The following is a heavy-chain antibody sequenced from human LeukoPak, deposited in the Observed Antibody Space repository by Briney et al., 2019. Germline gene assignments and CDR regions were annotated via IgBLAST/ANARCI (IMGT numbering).Heavy chain of an antibody. J-gene: IGHJ4*02. V-gene: IGHV3-23*01. Sequence: GGSLRLSCAASGFTFSNFAMNWVRQAPGKGPEWVSGINRNGGTTYYADSVKGRFTISRDNSKNTLYLQMNRLRAEDTAVYYCAFQVRGVIHWGQGTQVTVSS. D-gene: IGHD3-10*01. CDR1: GFTFSNFA. CDR2: INRNGGTT. CDR3: AFQVRGVIH.